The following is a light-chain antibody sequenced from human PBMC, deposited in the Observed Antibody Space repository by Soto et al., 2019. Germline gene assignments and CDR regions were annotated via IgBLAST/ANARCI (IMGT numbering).Light chain of an antibody. CDR1: QSVSSN. J-gene: IGKJ2*01. Sequence: EIVMTQSPATLSVSPGERATLSCRASQSVSSNLAWYQQKPGQAPRLLIYGASTRATCIPARFSGSASGTEFTLSISSLQSEDFAVYYCQQYNNWPGYTFGQGTKLEIK. CDR2: GAS. V-gene: IGKV3-15*01. CDR3: QQYNNWPGYT.